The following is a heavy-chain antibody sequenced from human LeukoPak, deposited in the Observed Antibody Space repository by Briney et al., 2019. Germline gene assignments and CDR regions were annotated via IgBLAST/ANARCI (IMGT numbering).Heavy chain of an antibody. D-gene: IGHD3-10*01. J-gene: IGHJ3*02. CDR1: GFTFSSYA. V-gene: IGHV3-23*01. CDR2: ISGSGGST. Sequence: PGGSLRLSCAASGFTFSSYAMSWVRQAPGKGLEWVSAISGSGGSTYYADSVKGRFTFSRDNSKNTLYLQMNSLRAEDTALYYCARDMVRGVIHDAFDIWGQGTMVTVSS. CDR3: ARDMVRGVIHDAFDI.